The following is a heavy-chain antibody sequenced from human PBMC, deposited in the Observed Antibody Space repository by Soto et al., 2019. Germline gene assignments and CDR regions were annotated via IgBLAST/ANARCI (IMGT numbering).Heavy chain of an antibody. J-gene: IGHJ6*02. CDR1: GYSFTDYY. V-gene: IGHV1-2*04. Sequence: ASVKVSCKASGYSFTDYYIHWVRQAPGQGXEWMGWINPKSGGANYAQKFQGWVTITRDTFISTAYMELPRLRSDDTAVYYCARVRGRGHNYDSSDYYYYGMDVWGQGTTVTVSS. CDR2: INPKSGGA. D-gene: IGHD5-18*01. CDR3: ARVRGRGHNYDSSDYYYYGMDV.